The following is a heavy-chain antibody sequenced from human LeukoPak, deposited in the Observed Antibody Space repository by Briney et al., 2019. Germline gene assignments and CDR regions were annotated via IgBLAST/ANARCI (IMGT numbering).Heavy chain of an antibody. J-gene: IGHJ5*02. D-gene: IGHD3-22*01. CDR1: GFTFSSFA. CDR2: ISGSGGRT. CDR3: AREGSYYDSSGYYVS. V-gene: IGHV3-23*01. Sequence: GGSLRLSCAASGFTFSSFAMTWVRQAPGKGLEWVSVISGSGGRTYYADSVKGRFTLSRDNSNTTLSLEMSSLRAEDTAVYYCAREGSYYDSSGYYVSWGQGTLVTVSS.